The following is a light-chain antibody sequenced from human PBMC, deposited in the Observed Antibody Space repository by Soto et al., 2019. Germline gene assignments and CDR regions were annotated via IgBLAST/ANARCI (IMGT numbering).Light chain of an antibody. CDR1: SSDVGGFNY. CDR3: CSYAGSFTYV. V-gene: IGLV2-11*01. CDR2: DVT. J-gene: IGLJ1*01. Sequence: QSVLTQPRSVSGSPGQSVTISCTGTSSDVGGFNYVSWYQQHPGKAPDLIIYDVTKRPSGVPGRFSGSKSGNTASLTISGLQAEDEADYYCCSYAGSFTYVFGTGTKLTVL.